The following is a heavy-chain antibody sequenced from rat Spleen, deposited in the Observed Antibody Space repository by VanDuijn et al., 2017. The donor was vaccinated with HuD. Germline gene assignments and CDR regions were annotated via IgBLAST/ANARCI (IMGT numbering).Heavy chain of an antibody. D-gene: IGHD1-12*02. CDR1: GFTFSDYA. CDR3: TADYDGTFYYDY. CDR2: INPSGGST. V-gene: IGHV5-19*01. Sequence: EVQLVESGGGLVQPGNSLKLSCAASGFTFSDYAMAWVRQSPTKGLEWVASINPSGGSTYHRDSVRGRFSISRDNAKSTLYLQMDSLRSEDTATYYCTADYDGTFYYDYWGQGVMVTVSS. J-gene: IGHJ2*01.